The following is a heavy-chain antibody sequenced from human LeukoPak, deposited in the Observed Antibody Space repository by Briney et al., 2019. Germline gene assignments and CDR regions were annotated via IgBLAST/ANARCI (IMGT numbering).Heavy chain of an antibody. J-gene: IGHJ4*02. CDR2: MNPNSGNT. Sequence: ASVKVSCKASGYTFTSYDINWVRQATGQGLEWMGWMNPNSGNTGYAQKFQGRVTMTRNTSISTAYMELSSLRSEDMAVYYCARGHYGDYVFDYWGQGTLVTVSS. CDR1: GYTFTSYD. D-gene: IGHD4-17*01. CDR3: ARGHYGDYVFDY. V-gene: IGHV1-8*01.